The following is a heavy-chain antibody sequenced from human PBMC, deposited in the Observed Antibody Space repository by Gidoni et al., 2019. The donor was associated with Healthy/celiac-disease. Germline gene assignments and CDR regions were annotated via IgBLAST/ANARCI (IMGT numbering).Heavy chain of an antibody. Sequence: QLVQSGAEVKKPGASVKVSCKASGYTFTSYGISWVRQAPGQGLEWMGWISAYNGNTNYAQKLQGRVTMTTDTSTSTAYMELTGLRSDDPAVYYWARVPPNIAVARAAYNNWFDPWGQGTLVTVSS. CDR2: ISAYNGNT. CDR3: ARVPPNIAVARAAYNNWFDP. J-gene: IGHJ5*02. V-gene: IGHV1-18*01. CDR1: GYTFTSYG. D-gene: IGHD6-19*01.